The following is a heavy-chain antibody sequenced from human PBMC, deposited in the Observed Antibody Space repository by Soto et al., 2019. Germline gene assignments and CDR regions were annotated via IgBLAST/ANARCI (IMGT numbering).Heavy chain of an antibody. CDR3: TTDDLTMVREYYYYYGMDV. V-gene: IGHV3-15*07. CDR2: IKSKTDGGTT. CDR1: GFTFSNAW. D-gene: IGHD3-10*01. Sequence: GGSLRLSCAASGFTFSNAWMNWVRQAPGKGLEWFGRIKSKTDGGTTDYAAPVKGRFTISRDDSKNTLYLQMNSLKTEDTAVYYCTTDDLTMVREYYYYYGMDVWGQGTTVTVSS. J-gene: IGHJ6*02.